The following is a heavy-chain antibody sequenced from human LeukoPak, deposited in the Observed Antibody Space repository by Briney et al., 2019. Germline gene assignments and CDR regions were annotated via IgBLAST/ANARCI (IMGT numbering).Heavy chain of an antibody. J-gene: IGHJ4*02. CDR2: INHSGST. Sequence: SETLSLTCAVYGGSFSVYYWSWIRQPPGKGLEWIGEINHSGSTNYNPSLKSRVTISVDTSKNQFSPKLSSVTAADTAVYYCARRKVVAATHWGQGTLVTVSS. CDR1: GGSFSVYY. V-gene: IGHV4-34*01. CDR3: ARRKVVAATH. D-gene: IGHD2-15*01.